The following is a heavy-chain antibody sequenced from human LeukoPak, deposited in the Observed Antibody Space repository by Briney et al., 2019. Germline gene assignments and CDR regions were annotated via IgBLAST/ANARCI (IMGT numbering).Heavy chain of an antibody. J-gene: IGHJ4*02. D-gene: IGHD6-13*01. Sequence: RPGGSLRLSCAASGFTFSSYWMHWVRQAPGKGLVWVSRINSDGSSTSYADSVKGRFTISRDNSKNTLYLQMNNLRAEDTALYYCAREPAGYVDYWGQGILVTVSS. CDR2: INSDGSST. CDR3: AREPAGYVDY. V-gene: IGHV3-74*01. CDR1: GFTFSSYW.